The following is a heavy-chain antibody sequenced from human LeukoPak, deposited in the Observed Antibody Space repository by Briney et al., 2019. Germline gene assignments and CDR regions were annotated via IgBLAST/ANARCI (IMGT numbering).Heavy chain of an antibody. CDR3: TKEGLYCSSDSCYLEY. Sequence: GGSLRLSCAASGFTFSSYTMTWVRQAPGKGLEWVAGITTSIGNTFYSESVMGRFIVSRDNSKNTLYLQMNSLRAEDTAVYFCTKEGLYCSSDSCYLEYWGQGTLVTVSS. V-gene: IGHV3-23*01. CDR1: GFTFSSYT. D-gene: IGHD2-15*01. CDR2: ITTSIGNT. J-gene: IGHJ4*02.